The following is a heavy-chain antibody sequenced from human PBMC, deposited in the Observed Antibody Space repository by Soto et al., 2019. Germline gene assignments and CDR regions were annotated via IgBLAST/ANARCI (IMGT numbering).Heavy chain of an antibody. J-gene: IGHJ4*02. Sequence: QLQLQESGPGLVKPSETLSLTCTVSNGSISRSNYHWGWIRQAPGKWMECIGSIYYSGTTYYNPSLKSQVTISVETSKNQFSLKLSSVTAADTAVYYCARRKHGDSSGWGEFDYWGQGTLVTVSS. CDR2: IYYSGTT. V-gene: IGHV4-39*01. D-gene: IGHD6-19*01. CDR3: ARRKHGDSSGWGEFDY. CDR1: NGSISRSNYH.